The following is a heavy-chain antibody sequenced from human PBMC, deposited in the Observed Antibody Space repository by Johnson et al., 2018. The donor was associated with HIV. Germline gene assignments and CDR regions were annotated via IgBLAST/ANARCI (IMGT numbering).Heavy chain of an antibody. V-gene: IGHV3-30*04. Sequence: QMQLVESGGGVVQPGRSLRLSCAASGFTFSSYAMHWVRQAPGKGLEWVAVISYDGSSKYYADSVKVRFTISRDNAKNTLYLQMNSLRAEDTAVYYCARSEYDYYDSSGYDAFDIWGQGTMVTVSS. CDR3: ARSEYDYYDSSGYDAFDI. CDR1: GFTFSSYA. J-gene: IGHJ3*02. D-gene: IGHD3-22*01. CDR2: ISYDGSSK.